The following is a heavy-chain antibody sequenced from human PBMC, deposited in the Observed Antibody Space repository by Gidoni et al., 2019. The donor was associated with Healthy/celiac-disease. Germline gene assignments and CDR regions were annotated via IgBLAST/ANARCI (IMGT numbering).Heavy chain of an antibody. CDR1: VGPFSSYA. D-gene: IGHD1-26*01. CDR2: IIPIFGTE. CDR3: ARGKEYSGSYYGIDAFDI. J-gene: IGHJ3*02. V-gene: IGHV1-69*18. Sequence: VQLVQSGAEVKKPGSSVTVSCQASVGPFSSYAISWVRQAPGQGIEWMGRIIPIFGTENYGKKFQGRVTITADESTSTADMELSSLRSEDTAVYYCARGKEYSGSYYGIDAFDIWGQGTMVTVSS.